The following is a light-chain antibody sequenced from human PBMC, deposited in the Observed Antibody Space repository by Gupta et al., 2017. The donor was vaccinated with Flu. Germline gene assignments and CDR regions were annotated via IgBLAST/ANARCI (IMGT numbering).Light chain of an antibody. CDR3: QHYDNLPYS. Sequence: DIQMTQSPSSLSASVGDRVTITCQASQDISNYLKWYQQKPGKAPKLLIYGASNLETGVPSRFSGSGSGTDFTFTISRLQPEDIATYYCQHYDNLPYSFGQGTKLEIK. V-gene: IGKV1-33*01. CDR1: QDISNY. J-gene: IGKJ2*03. CDR2: GAS.